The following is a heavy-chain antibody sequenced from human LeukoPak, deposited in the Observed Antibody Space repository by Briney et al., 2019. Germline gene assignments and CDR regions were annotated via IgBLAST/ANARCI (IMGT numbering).Heavy chain of an antibody. V-gene: IGHV3-48*03. Sequence: PGGSLRLSCAASGFTFSSYEMNWVRQAPGKGLEWVPNISSSGSTINYADSVKGRFTISRDNAKNALYLQMNSLRAEDTAVYYCARETGFAFDIWGQGTMVTVSS. CDR3: ARETGFAFDI. J-gene: IGHJ3*02. CDR1: GFTFSSYE. CDR2: ISSSGSTI.